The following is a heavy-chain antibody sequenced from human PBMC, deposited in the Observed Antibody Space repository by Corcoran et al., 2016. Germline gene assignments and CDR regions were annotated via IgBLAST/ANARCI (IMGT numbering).Heavy chain of an antibody. CDR3: AAEGPHTGSYSSWGFGP. CDR2: IASNDYM. V-gene: IGHV3-21*02. J-gene: IGHJ5*02. Sequence: EVQLVESGGGPVKPGESMRLSCAASGYPLKHHLMNWVRQAPGTGLEWVSSIASNDYMYYAESVKGRFTISRDNDKTSLYLQMNDLAVEDTAIYYCAAEGPHTGSYSSWGFGPCGQGTLVTVSS. CDR1: GYPLKHHL. D-gene: IGHD2-21*01.